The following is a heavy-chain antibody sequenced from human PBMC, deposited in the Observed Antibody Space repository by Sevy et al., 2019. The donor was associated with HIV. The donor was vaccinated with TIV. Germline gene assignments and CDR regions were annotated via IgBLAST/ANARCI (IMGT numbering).Heavy chain of an antibody. V-gene: IGHV3-23*01. J-gene: IGHJ5*02. CDR2: ISDTSGGT. Sequence: GGSLRLSCEASGFSFSSYAMSWVRQAPGRGLERVSAISDTSGGTFYADSVKGRFTISRDNSKNTLYLQMNSLSTEDTAVYYCAKGVSSSPNWFDPWCQGTLVTVSS. D-gene: IGHD6-13*01. CDR1: GFSFSSYA. CDR3: AKGVSSSPNWFDP.